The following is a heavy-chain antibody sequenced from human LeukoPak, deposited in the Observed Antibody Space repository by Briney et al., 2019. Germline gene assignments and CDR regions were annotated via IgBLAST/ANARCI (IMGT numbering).Heavy chain of an antibody. CDR1: GFTFSSYG. CDR2: TSYDGGNK. Sequence: GGSLRLSCEASGFTFSSYGMHWVRQAPGKGLEWVAVTSYDGGNKYYADSVKGRFTISRDNSKNTLYLEMNSLRAEDTAVYYCARDGAASGQIDIDYWGQGTLVTVSS. D-gene: IGHD6-13*01. CDR3: ARDGAASGQIDIDY. V-gene: IGHV3-30*03. J-gene: IGHJ4*02.